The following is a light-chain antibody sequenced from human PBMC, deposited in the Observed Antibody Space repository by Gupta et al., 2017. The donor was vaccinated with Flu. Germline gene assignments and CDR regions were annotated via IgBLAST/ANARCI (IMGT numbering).Light chain of an antibody. CDR3: QQYNNWPPLT. Sequence: EIMMTQSPAILSVSPGARVTLSCRASHSVSSNLAWYQQKPGQPPRLLIYGASTRANGIPARFSGSGYGTEFTLTVSSLQSEDCGVYYCQQYNNWPPLTFGGGTKVEIK. CDR1: HSVSSN. V-gene: IGKV3-15*01. J-gene: IGKJ4*01. CDR2: GAS.